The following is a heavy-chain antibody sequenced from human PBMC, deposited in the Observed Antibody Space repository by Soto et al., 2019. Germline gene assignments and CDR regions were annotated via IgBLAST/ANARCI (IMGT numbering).Heavy chain of an antibody. D-gene: IGHD4-17*01. V-gene: IGHV3-23*01. Sequence: TGGSLRLPCAASGFTFSSYAMSWVRQAPGKGLEWVSAISGSGGSTYYADSVKGRFTIPRDNSKNTLYLQMNSLRAEDTAVYYCAKELDYGGNSVINWGQGTLVTVSS. CDR1: GFTFSSYA. CDR3: AKELDYGGNSVIN. CDR2: ISGSGGST. J-gene: IGHJ4*02.